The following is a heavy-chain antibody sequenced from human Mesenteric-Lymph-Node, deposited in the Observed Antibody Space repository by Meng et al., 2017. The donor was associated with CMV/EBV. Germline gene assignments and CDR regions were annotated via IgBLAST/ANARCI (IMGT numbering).Heavy chain of an antibody. D-gene: IGHD1-14*01. CDR3: AKDLRNMAGVDY. CDR1: GLTFINYG. J-gene: IGHJ4*02. CDR2: IWDDGTRK. Sequence: GGSLRLSCAASGLTFINYGMHWVRQAPGKGLEWVAVIWDDGTRKYYGDSVKGRFSISRDNSKNTLYLQMDSLRVEDTAVYFCAKDLRNMAGVDYWGQGTLVTVSS. V-gene: IGHV3-33*06.